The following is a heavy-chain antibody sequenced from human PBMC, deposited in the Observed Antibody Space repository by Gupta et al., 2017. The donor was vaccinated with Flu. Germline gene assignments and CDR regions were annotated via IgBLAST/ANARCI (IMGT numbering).Heavy chain of an antibody. CDR3: AKGQGLRFLEWFQSDAFDI. CDR2: ISGSGGST. J-gene: IGHJ3*02. V-gene: IGHV3-23*01. CDR1: GFTFSSYA. Sequence: EVQLLESGGGLVQPGGSLRLSCAASGFTFSSYAMSWVRQAPGKGLEWVSAISGSGGSTYYADSVKGRFTISRDNSKNTLYLQMNSLRAEDTAVYYCAKGQGLRFLEWFQSDAFDIWGQGTMVTVSS. D-gene: IGHD3-3*01.